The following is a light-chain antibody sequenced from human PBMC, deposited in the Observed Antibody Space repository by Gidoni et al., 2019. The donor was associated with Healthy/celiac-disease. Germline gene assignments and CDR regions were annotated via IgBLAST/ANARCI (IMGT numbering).Light chain of an antibody. CDR2: DAS. J-gene: IGKJ2*01. V-gene: IGKV3-11*01. CDR1: QSVSRY. CDR3: QQRGT. Sequence: EIVLTQSPATLSLSPGERATLSCRASQSVSRYLAWYQQEPGQAPRLLIYDASSRATGIPGRLSGSGSGTDFTITISRLEADDFAVYYCQQRGTFGQGTKLEIK.